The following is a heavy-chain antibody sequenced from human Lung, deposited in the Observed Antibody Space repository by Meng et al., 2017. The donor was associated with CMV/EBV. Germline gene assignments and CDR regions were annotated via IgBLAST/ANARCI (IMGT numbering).Heavy chain of an antibody. D-gene: IGHD2-2*01. V-gene: IGHV4-31*03. CDR1: GGSISSGGYY. CDR3: ARDRTDIVVVPAAIGGGGNWYFDL. Sequence: SETLSLTCTVSGGSISSGGYYWSWIRQHPGKGLEWIGYIYYSGSTYYNPTLKSRVTISVDTSKNQFSLKLSSVTAADTAVYYCARDRTDIVVVPAAIGGGGNWYFDLWGRGTLVTSPQ. J-gene: IGHJ2*01. CDR2: IYYSGST.